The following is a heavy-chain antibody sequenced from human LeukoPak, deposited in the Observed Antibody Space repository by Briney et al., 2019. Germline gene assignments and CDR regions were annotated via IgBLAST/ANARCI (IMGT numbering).Heavy chain of an antibody. CDR3: ARVARSRVSAYYFDY. Sequence: SVKVSCKASGGTFSSYAISWVRQAPGQGLEWMGGIIPIFDTANYAQKFQGRVTITTDESTSTAYMELSSLRSEDTAVYYCARVARSRVSAYYFDYWGQGTLVTVSS. CDR2: IIPIFDTA. CDR1: GGTFSSYA. V-gene: IGHV1-69*05. J-gene: IGHJ4*02. D-gene: IGHD3-10*01.